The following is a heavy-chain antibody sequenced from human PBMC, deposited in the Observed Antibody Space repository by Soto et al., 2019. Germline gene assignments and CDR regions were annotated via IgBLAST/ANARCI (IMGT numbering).Heavy chain of an antibody. CDR3: AIRGDYDSSGYRNYYYYGMDV. V-gene: IGHV4-59*12. CDR2: IYYSGST. J-gene: IGHJ6*02. Sequence: SETLSLTCTVSGGSISSYYWSWIRQPPGKGLEWIGYIYYSGSTNYNPSLKSRVTISVDKSKNQFSLKLSSVTAADTAVYYCAIRGDYDSSGYRNYYYYGMDVWGQGTTVTVSS. D-gene: IGHD3-22*01. CDR1: GGSISSYY.